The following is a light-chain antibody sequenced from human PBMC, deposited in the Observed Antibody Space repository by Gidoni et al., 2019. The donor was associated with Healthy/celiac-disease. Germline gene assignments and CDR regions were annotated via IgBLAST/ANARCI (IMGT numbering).Light chain of an antibody. Sequence: VMTQSPDSLAVSLGERATINRKSSQSVLYSSNNKNYLAWYQQKPGPPPKLLIYWSTTRASGVPDRFSGSGSGTDFTLTISSLQAEDVAVYYCQQYYSTPWTFGQGTKVEIK. CDR3: QQYYSTPWT. V-gene: IGKV4-1*01. CDR1: QSVLYSSNNKNY. CDR2: WST. J-gene: IGKJ1*01.